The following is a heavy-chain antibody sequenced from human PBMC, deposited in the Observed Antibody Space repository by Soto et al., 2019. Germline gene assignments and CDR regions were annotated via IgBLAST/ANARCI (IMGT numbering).Heavy chain of an antibody. J-gene: IGHJ6*02. CDR3: ARFCGGYCYSPQWMGVYYYGMDV. D-gene: IGHD2-21*02. CDR2: ISAYNGNT. CDR1: GYTFTSYG. Sequence: ASVKVSCKASGYTFTSYGISWVRQAPGQGLEWMGWISAYNGNTNYAQKLQGRVTMTTDTSTSTAYMELRSLRSDDTAVYYCARFCGGYCYSPQWMGVYYYGMDVWGQGTTVTVSS. V-gene: IGHV1-18*01.